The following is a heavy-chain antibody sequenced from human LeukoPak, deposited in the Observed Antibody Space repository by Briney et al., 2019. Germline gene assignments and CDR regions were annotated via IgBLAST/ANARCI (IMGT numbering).Heavy chain of an antibody. CDR2: IYSDNT. J-gene: IGHJ4*02. D-gene: IGHD4-23*01. CDR1: GFTVSSNS. V-gene: IGHV3-53*01. Sequence: AGGSLRLSCTVSGFTVSSNSMSWVRQAPGKGLEWVSFIYSDNTHYSDSVKGRFTISRDNSKNTLYLQMNSLRAEDTAVYYCAREEGLDVTLGYWGQGTLVTVSS. CDR3: AREEGLDVTLGY.